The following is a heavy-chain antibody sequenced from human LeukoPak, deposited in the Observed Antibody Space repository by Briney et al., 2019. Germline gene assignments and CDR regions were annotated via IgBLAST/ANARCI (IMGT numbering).Heavy chain of an antibody. CDR2: ISGSGSIT. Sequence: GGSLRLSCAASGFTFSSYAMSWVRQAPGKGLGWVSGISGSGSITYYADSVKGRFTISRDNSKNTLYLQMNSLRAEDTAVYYCAKDLYGDYDNDYWGQGTLVTVSS. D-gene: IGHD4-17*01. CDR1: GFTFSSYA. V-gene: IGHV3-23*01. J-gene: IGHJ4*02. CDR3: AKDLYGDYDNDY.